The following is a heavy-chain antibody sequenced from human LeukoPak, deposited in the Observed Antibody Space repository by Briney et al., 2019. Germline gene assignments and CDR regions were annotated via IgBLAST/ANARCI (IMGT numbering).Heavy chain of an antibody. CDR2: ISSNGGST. D-gene: IGHD3-16*01. Sequence: PGGSLRLSCSASGFTFSSYAMHWVRQAPGKGLEYVSAISSNGGSTYYADSVEGRFTISRDNSKNTLYLQMSSLRAEDTAVHYCVKGLDYVSPNYFDYWGQGTLVTVSS. J-gene: IGHJ4*02. CDR3: VKGLDYVSPNYFDY. V-gene: IGHV3-64D*09. CDR1: GFTFSSYA.